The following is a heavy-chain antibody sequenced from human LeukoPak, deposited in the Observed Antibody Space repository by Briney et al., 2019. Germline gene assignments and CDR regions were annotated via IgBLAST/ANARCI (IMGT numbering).Heavy chain of an antibody. CDR1: GFTFSSYA. D-gene: IGHD5-24*01. CDR2: ISGSGGST. V-gene: IGHV3-23*01. CDR3: AKREMATTRTPYYFDY. J-gene: IGHJ4*02. Sequence: GGSLRLSCAASGFTFSSYAMSWVRQAPGKGLEWVSAISGSGGSTYYADSVKGRFTISRDNSKNTLYLQMNSLRAEDTAVYYCAKREMATTRTPYYFDYRGQGTLVTVSS.